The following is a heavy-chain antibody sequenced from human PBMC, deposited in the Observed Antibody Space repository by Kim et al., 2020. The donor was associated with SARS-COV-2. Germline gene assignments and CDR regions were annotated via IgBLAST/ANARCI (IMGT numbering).Heavy chain of an antibody. CDR3: TRQAIFWPMDV. D-gene: IGHD3-3*01. CDR2: T. V-gene: IGHV4-39*01. J-gene: IGHJ6*02. Sequence: TSTTPPLKSRVTIAMDTAKNRFSLKLASVTATDTALYYCTRQAIFWPMDVWGPGTTVTVSS.